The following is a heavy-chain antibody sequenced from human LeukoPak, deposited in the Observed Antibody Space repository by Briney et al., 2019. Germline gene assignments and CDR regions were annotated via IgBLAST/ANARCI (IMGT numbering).Heavy chain of an antibody. CDR2: IYYSGST. D-gene: IGHD3-22*01. V-gene: IGHV4-39*01. Sequence: PSETLSLTCTVSGGSISSSSYYWGWNRQPPGKGLEWIGSIYYSGSTYYNPSLKSRVTISVDTSKNQFSLKLSSVTAADTAVYYCASGGSSGYYFYWGQGTLVTVSS. CDR3: ASGGSSGYYFY. CDR1: GGSISSSSYY. J-gene: IGHJ4*02.